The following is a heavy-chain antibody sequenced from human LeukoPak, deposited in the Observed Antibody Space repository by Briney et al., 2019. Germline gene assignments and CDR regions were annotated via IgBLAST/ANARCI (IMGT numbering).Heavy chain of an antibody. CDR1: GGSFSGYY. V-gene: IGHV4-34*01. CDR2: INHSGST. D-gene: IGHD1-26*01. CDR3: AREPSGSYNYNWFDP. J-gene: IGHJ5*02. Sequence: SETLSLTCAVYGGSFSGYYWSWIRQPPGKGLEWIGEINHSGSTNYNPSLKSRVTISVDTSKNQFSLKLSSVTAADTAVYYCAREPSGSYNYNWFDPWGQGTLVTVSS.